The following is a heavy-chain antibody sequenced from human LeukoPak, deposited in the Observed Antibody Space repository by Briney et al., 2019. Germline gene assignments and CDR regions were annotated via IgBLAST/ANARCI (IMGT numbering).Heavy chain of an antibody. Sequence: GASVKVSCKASGYTFIGYYIHWVRQAPGQGLEWMGWINPNTGGTNYAPKFQGRVTMTRDTSISTAYMELSSLRSDDTAVYYCARNQRGYCSSTSCLPDFDIWGQGTLVTVSS. J-gene: IGHJ4*02. CDR3: ARNQRGYCSSTSCLPDFDI. V-gene: IGHV1-2*02. CDR1: GYTFIGYY. D-gene: IGHD2-2*01. CDR2: INPNTGGT.